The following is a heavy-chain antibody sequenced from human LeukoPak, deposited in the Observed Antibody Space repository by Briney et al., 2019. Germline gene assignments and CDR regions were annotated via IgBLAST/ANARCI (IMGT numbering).Heavy chain of an antibody. D-gene: IGHD6-13*01. Sequence: AGGSLRLSCAASGFTFSSYAMHWVRQAPGKGLEWVAVISYDGSNKYYADSVKGRFTISRDNSTNTLYLQMNSLRAEDTAVYYCARDRVAAAGYFDYWGQGTLVTVSS. CDR3: ARDRVAAAGYFDY. V-gene: IGHV3-30*04. J-gene: IGHJ4*02. CDR1: GFTFSSYA. CDR2: ISYDGSNK.